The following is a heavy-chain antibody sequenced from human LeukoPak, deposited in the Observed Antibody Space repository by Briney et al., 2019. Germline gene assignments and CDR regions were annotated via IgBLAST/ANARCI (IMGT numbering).Heavy chain of an antibody. J-gene: IGHJ6*03. CDR1: GGSISSYY. D-gene: IGHD2-2*01. CDR3: ARAPIVVVPAAILDYYYYYYMDV. Sequence: SETLSLTCTVSGGSISSYYWSWIRQPPGKGLEWIGYIYYSGSTNYNPSLKSRVTISVDTSKNQFSLKLSSVTAADTAVYYCARAPIVVVPAAILDYYYYYYMDVWGKGTTVTVSS. V-gene: IGHV4-59*01. CDR2: IYYSGST.